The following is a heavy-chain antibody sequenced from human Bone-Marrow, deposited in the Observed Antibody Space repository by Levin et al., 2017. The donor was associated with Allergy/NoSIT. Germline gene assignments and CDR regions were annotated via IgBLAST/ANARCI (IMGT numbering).Heavy chain of an antibody. CDR1: GGSISSGGYY. J-gene: IGHJ4*02. Sequence: LRLSCTVSGGSISSGGYYWSWIRQHPGKGLEWIGYIYYSGSTYYNPSLKSRVTISVDTSKNQFSLKLSSVTAADTAVYYCARVNEGYYFDYWGQGTLVTVSS. D-gene: IGHD1-1*01. CDR3: ARVNEGYYFDY. V-gene: IGHV4-31*03. CDR2: IYYSGST.